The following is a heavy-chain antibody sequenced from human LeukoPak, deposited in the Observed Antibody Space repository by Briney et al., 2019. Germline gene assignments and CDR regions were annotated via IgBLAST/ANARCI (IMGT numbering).Heavy chain of an antibody. CDR1: GFSFSNHG. CDR3: ARGDSSRYGMDV. Sequence: PGGSLRLSCAASGFSFSNHGMHWVRQAPGKGLEWVAVISYDGSNKYYGDSVKGRFTISRDNSKNTLYLQMNSLRAEDTAVYYCARGDSSRYGMDVWGQGTTVTVSS. J-gene: IGHJ6*02. V-gene: IGHV3-30*03. CDR2: ISYDGSNK. D-gene: IGHD6-13*01.